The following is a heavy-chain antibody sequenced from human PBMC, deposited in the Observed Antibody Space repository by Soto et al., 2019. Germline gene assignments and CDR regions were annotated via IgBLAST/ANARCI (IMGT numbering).Heavy chain of an antibody. CDR2: INTDESSR. V-gene: IGHV3-74*01. Sequence: PGGSLRLSCAAFGFIFNSYWMHWVRQAPGKGLVWVSRINTDESSRSYADSVKGRFTISRDTSKNTLYLQMNSLRAEDTAVYYCAKDYSTWCMDVWGQGTTVTVSS. J-gene: IGHJ6*02. D-gene: IGHD6-13*01. CDR3: AKDYSTWCMDV. CDR1: GFIFNSYW.